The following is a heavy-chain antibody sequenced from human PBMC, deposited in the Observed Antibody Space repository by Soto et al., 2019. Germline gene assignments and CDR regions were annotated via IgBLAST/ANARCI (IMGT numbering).Heavy chain of an antibody. J-gene: IGHJ6*03. CDR3: ARNPTIVVVPAHYYYYYYMDV. D-gene: IGHD2-2*01. V-gene: IGHV1-8*01. Sequence: ASVKVSCKASGYTFTSYDINWVRQATGQGLEWMGWMNPNSGNTGYAQKFQGRVTMTRNTSISTAYMERSSLRSEDTAVYYCARNPTIVVVPAHYYYYYYMDVWGKGTTVTVSS. CDR2: MNPNSGNT. CDR1: GYTFTSYD.